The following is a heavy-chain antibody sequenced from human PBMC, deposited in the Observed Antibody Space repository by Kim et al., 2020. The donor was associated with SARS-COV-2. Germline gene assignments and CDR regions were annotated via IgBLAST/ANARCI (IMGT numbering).Heavy chain of an antibody. CDR1: GGSISSYY. CDR3: AREGSGSGINWFDP. J-gene: IGHJ5*02. CDR2: IYYSGST. V-gene: IGHV4-59*01. Sequence: SEILSLTCTVSGGSISSYYWSWIRQPPGKGLEWIGYIYYSGSTNYNPSLKSRVTISVDTSKNQFSLKLSSVTAADTAVYYCAREGSGSGINWFDPWGQGTLVTVSS. D-gene: IGHD1-26*01.